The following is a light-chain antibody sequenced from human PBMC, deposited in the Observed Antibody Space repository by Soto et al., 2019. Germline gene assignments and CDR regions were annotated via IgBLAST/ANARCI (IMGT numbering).Light chain of an antibody. J-gene: IGLJ3*02. Sequence: QDVVTQEPSLPVSPGGTVTLTCGSSTGAVTSSHSPYWFQQKPGQAPRTLIYDTSNRHSWTPARFSGSLLGGKAALTLSGAQPEDEAEYYCLLCYSGPWVFGGGTKVTVL. V-gene: IGLV7-46*01. CDR3: LLCYSGPWV. CDR1: TGAVTSSHS. CDR2: DTS.